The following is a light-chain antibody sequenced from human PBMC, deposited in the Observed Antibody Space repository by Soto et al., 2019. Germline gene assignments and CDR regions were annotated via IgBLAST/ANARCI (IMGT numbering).Light chain of an antibody. J-gene: IGKJ1*01. CDR1: QSINSW. CDR3: QQYNSYPTT. CDR2: KAS. Sequence: DIQMTQSPSTLSASVGDRVTITCRASQSINSWLAWYQQKPGKAPKLLIYKASSLARGAPSRFSGRGSGTEFTLTVSSLPPYDCASYYCQQYNSYPTTVGQGTKVEIK. V-gene: IGKV1-5*03.